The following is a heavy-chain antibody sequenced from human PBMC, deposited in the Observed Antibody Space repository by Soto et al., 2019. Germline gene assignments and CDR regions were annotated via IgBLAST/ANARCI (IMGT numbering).Heavy chain of an antibody. CDR1: GGSIISTTYY. CDR2: IFYTGIT. D-gene: IGHD4-17*01. V-gene: IGHV4-39*01. CDR3: ATRGLNGDPFDY. J-gene: IGHJ4*02. Sequence: PSETLSLTCTVSGGSIISTTYYWAWIRHPPGEGLEWIGTIFYTGITYYNPSLTSRLTISVDTSKNQFSLKLSSVTATDTAVYYCATRGLNGDPFDYWGQGTLVTVSS.